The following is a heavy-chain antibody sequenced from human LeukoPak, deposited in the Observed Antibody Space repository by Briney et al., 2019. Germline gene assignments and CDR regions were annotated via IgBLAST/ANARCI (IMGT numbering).Heavy chain of an antibody. J-gene: IGHJ4*02. V-gene: IGHV3-21*01. Sequence: GGSLRLSGAASGFTCSSYSMNWVRQAPVKGLESVSSISSRSSYIYYADSVHGRFTSSRDNVKNSLYLQMNSLRAEDTAVYYCARGFWNDGRANFDYWGQGTLVTVSS. D-gene: IGHD1-1*01. CDR1: GFTCSSYS. CDR3: ARGFWNDGRANFDY. CDR2: ISSRSSYI.